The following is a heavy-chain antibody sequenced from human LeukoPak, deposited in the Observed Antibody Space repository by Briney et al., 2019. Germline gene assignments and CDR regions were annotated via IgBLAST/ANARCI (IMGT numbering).Heavy chain of an antibody. CDR2: IYYSGST. D-gene: IGHD3-10*01. J-gene: IGHJ5*02. Sequence: PSETLSLTCTVSGGSISSYYWGWIRQPPGKGLEWIGSIYYSGSTYYNPSLKSRVTISVDTSKNQFSLKLSSVTAADTAVYYCARYYGSGSYGFDPWGRGTLVTVSS. CDR3: ARYYGSGSYGFDP. V-gene: IGHV4-39*01. CDR1: GGSISSYY.